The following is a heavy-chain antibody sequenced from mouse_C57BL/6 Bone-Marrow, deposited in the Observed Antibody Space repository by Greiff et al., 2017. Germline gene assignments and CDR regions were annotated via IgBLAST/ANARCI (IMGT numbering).Heavy chain of an antibody. D-gene: IGHD2-1*01. J-gene: IGHJ2*01. V-gene: IGHV1-72*01. CDR2: IDPNSGGT. CDR1: GYTFTSYW. Sequence: QVQLQQPGAELVKPGASVKLSCKASGYTFTSYWMHWVKQRPGRGLEWIGRIDPNSGGTKYNEKFTSKATLTVDNTSSTTYMQLISLTSEDAAGYYCARGNYGNEDFDYWGQGTTLTVSS. CDR3: ARGNYGNEDFDY.